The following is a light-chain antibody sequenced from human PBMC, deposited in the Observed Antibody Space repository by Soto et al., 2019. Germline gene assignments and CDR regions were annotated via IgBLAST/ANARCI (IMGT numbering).Light chain of an antibody. CDR1: SSNIGAGYY. V-gene: IGLV1-40*01. CDR3: ISYTSSSTWV. CDR2: GNS. J-gene: IGLJ3*02. Sequence: QSVLTQPPSVSGAPGQRVTISCTGNSSNIGAGYYVHWYQQLPGTAPKLLIFGNSNRPSGVSDRFSGSRSGNTASLTISGLQAEDESDYYCISYTSSSTWVFGGGTKLTVL.